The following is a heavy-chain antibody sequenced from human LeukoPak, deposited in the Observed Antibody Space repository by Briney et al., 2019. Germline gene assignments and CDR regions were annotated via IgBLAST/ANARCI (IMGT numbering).Heavy chain of an antibody. D-gene: IGHD5-24*01. J-gene: IGHJ4*02. Sequence: ASVKVSCKASGGTFSSYAISWVRQAPGQGLEWMGRIIPILGIANYAQKFQGRVTITADKSTGTAYMELSSLRSEDTAVYYCARGWLHPGGYFDYWGQGTLVTVSS. CDR2: IIPILGIA. V-gene: IGHV1-69*04. CDR1: GGTFSSYA. CDR3: ARGWLHPGGYFDY.